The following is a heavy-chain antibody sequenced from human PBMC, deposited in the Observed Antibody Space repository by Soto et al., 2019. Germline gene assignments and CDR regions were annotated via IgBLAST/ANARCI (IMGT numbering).Heavy chain of an antibody. CDR1: GYTFTSYG. CDR2: ISANNGNT. D-gene: IGHD1-26*01. J-gene: IGHJ4*02. Sequence: QVQLVQSGAEVKKPGASVKVSCKAFGYTFTSYGISWVRQAPGQGLEWMGWISANNGNTNHAQKLQGRVTMTTDTSTSTGDRELGSLRSDDTAVYSCARDRASSAPDYWGQGTLVTVSS. CDR3: ARDRASSAPDY. V-gene: IGHV1-18*01.